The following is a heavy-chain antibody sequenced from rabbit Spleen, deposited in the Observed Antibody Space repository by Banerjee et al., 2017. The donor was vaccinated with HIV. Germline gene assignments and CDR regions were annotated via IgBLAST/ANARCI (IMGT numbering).Heavy chain of an antibody. CDR1: GFTLSSYYM. Sequence: QEQLKESGGGLVQPGGSLKLSCKASGFTLSSYYMNWVRQAPGKGLEWIGIIYAAKGSTDYASWVNGRFTISKTSSTTVTLQMTSLTAADTATYFCARGDGSLSYTNARLNLWGPGTLVTVS. CDR3: ARGDGSLSYTNARLNL. J-gene: IGHJ4*01. D-gene: IGHD5-1*01. V-gene: IGHV1S45*01. CDR2: IYAAKGST.